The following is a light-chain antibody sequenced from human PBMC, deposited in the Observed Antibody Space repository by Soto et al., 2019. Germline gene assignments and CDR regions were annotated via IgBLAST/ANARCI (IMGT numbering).Light chain of an antibody. CDR3: SSYTSSSTRV. CDR2: DVS. CDR1: SSDVGGYNY. Sequence: QSVLTQPASVSGSPGQSITISCTVTSSDVGGYNYVSWYQQHPGKAPKLMIYDVSNRPSGVSNRFSGSKSGNTASLSISGLQAEDEADYYCSSYTSSSTRVFGTGTKVTVL. J-gene: IGLJ1*01. V-gene: IGLV2-14*01.